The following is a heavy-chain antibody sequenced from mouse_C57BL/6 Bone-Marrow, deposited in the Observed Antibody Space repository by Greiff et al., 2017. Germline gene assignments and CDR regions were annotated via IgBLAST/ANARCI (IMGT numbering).Heavy chain of an antibody. D-gene: IGHD2-1*01. CDR3: ARRRIIYYWFAY. J-gene: IGHJ3*01. Sequence: QVQLQQSGAELARPGASVKLSCKASGYTFTSYGISWVKQRTGQGLEWIGEIYPRSGNTYYNEKFKGKATLTADKSSSTAYMELRSLTSEDSAVYFGARRRIIYYWFAYWGQGTLVTVSA. CDR2: IYPRSGNT. V-gene: IGHV1-81*01. CDR1: GYTFTSYG.